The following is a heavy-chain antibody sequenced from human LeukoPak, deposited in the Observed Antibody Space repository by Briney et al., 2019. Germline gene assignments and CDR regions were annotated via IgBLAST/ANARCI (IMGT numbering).Heavy chain of an antibody. J-gene: IGHJ4*02. Sequence: GESLKISCKGSGYSFTSNWIGWVRQMPGKGLEWMGIIYPGDSDTRYSPSFQGQVTISADKSISTAYLQWSSLKASDTAMYYCARLKIRFLEWLLLDYWGQGTLVTVSS. D-gene: IGHD3-3*01. CDR2: IYPGDSDT. CDR1: GYSFTSNW. V-gene: IGHV5-51*01. CDR3: ARLKIRFLEWLLLDY.